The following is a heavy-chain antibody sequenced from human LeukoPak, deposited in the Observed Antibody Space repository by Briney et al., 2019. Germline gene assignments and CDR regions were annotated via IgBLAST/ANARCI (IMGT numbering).Heavy chain of an antibody. V-gene: IGHV3-21*01. CDR1: GFTFSSYN. D-gene: IGHD4-11*01. CDR3: ARGLPYNDAFDI. J-gene: IGHJ3*02. CDR2: ISSSSNYI. Sequence: RAGGSLRLSCAPSGFTFSSYNLNGVRQPPGEGLEWVSTISSSSNYIYYADSVKGRFTISRDNAKNSLYLQLNSLSAEDTAVYYCARGLPYNDAFDIWGQGTMVTVSS.